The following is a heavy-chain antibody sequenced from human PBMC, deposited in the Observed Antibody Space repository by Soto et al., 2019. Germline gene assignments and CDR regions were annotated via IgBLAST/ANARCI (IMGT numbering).Heavy chain of an antibody. V-gene: IGHV3-33*01. CDR3: ARDVFGEFYYYYYYGMDV. Sequence: GGSLRLSCAASGFTFSSYGMHWVRQAPGKGLEWVAVIWYDGSNKYYADSVKGRFTISRDNSKNTLYLQMNSLRAEDTAVYYCARDVFGEFYYYYYYGMDVWGQGTTVTVSS. J-gene: IGHJ6*02. CDR1: GFTFSSYG. D-gene: IGHD3-10*02. CDR2: IWYDGSNK.